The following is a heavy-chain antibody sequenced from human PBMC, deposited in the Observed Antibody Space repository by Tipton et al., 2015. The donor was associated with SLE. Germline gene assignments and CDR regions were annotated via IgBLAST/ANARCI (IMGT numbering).Heavy chain of an antibody. CDR1: GFIFDDYD. J-gene: IGHJ4*02. CDR3: ARADDYGDRYYFDY. Sequence: SLRLSCATSGFIFDDYDMNWVRQPPGKGLEWVSSINWQGGTTGYADSVKGRFTISRDNARNSLYLQMSSLRAEDTALYYCARADDYGDRYYFDYWGQGTLVTVSS. CDR2: INWQGGTT. D-gene: IGHD4-17*01. V-gene: IGHV3-20*04.